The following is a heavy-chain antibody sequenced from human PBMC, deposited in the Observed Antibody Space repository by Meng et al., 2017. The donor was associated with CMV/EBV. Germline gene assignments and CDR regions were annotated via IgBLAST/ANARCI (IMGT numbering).Heavy chain of an antibody. V-gene: IGHV3-7*01. CDR1: GFTFSSYW. D-gene: IGHD5-12*01. CDR2: IKQDGSEK. CDR3: ARDGLDIVATISGDYFDY. Sequence: GESLKISCAASGFTFSSYWMSWVRQAPGKGLEWVANIKQDGSEKYYVDSVKGRFTISRDNAKNSLYLQMNSLRAEGTAVYYCARDGLDIVATISGDYFDYWGQGTLVTVSS. J-gene: IGHJ4*02.